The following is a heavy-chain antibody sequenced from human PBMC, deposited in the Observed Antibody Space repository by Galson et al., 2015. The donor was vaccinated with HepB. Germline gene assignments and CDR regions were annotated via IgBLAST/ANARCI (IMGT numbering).Heavy chain of an antibody. J-gene: IGHJ4*02. V-gene: IGHV1-24*01. Sequence: SVKVSCKVSGYTLTELSMHWVRQAPGKGLEWMGGFDPEDGETIYAQKFQSRVTMTEDTSTDTAYMELSSLRSEDTAVYYCATASTQWFGELLLLDYWGQGTLVTVSS. D-gene: IGHD3-10*01. CDR3: ATASTQWFGELLLLDY. CDR1: GYTLTELS. CDR2: FDPEDGET.